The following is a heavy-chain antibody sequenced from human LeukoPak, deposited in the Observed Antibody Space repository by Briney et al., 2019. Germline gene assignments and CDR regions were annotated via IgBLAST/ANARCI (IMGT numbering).Heavy chain of an antibody. Sequence: SQTLSLTCAISGDSVSSNSAAWNWIRQSPSRGLEWLGRTYYRSKWYNDYAVSVKSRITINPDTSKNQFSLQLNSVTPEDTAVYYRARGPRDGYPIGDAFDIWGQGTMVTVSS. CDR3: ARGPRDGYPIGDAFDI. V-gene: IGHV6-1*01. D-gene: IGHD5-24*01. CDR2: TYYRSKWYN. CDR1: GDSVSSNSAA. J-gene: IGHJ3*02.